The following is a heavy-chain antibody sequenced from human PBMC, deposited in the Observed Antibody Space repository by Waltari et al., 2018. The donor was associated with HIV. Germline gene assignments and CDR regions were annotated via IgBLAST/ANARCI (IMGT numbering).Heavy chain of an antibody. CDR1: GGSISSGSYY. Sequence: QVQLQESGPGLVKPSQTLSLTCTVSGGSISSGSYYWSWIRQPAGKGLEWVGRIYTSGSTNYNPSLRSRGTILLDTSKTQLSLKLGSVTAADTAVYYCARVFAGGGDYFDYWGQGTLVTVSS. V-gene: IGHV4-61*02. CDR2: IYTSGST. CDR3: ARVFAGGGDYFDY. J-gene: IGHJ4*02. D-gene: IGHD2-8*02.